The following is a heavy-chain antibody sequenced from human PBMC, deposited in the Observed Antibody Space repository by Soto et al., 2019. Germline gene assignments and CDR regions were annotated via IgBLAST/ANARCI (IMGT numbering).Heavy chain of an antibody. D-gene: IGHD2-21*02. V-gene: IGHV1-69*12. CDR3: ARDLGGGNIVVGTQRDY. Sequence: QVQLVQSGAEVKKPGSSVKVSCKASGGTFSSYAISWVRQAPGQGLEWMGGIIPIFGTANYAQKFQGRVTIRACESTGTAYMERSSLRAGDTAVYYCARDLGGGNIVVGTQRDYWGQGTLVTVSS. CDR2: IIPIFGTA. J-gene: IGHJ4*02. CDR1: GGTFSSYA.